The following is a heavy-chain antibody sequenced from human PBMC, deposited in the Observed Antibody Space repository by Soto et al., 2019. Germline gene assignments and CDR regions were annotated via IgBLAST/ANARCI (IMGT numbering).Heavy chain of an antibody. D-gene: IGHD4-4*01. Sequence: ASEKVSCKASGYTFTGYYMHWVRQAPGQGLEWMGWINPNSGGTNYAQKFQGRVTMTRDTSISTAYMELSRLRSDDTAVYYCARVAFGFSNRYYYGMDVWGQGTTVTVSS. CDR3: ARVAFGFSNRYYYGMDV. J-gene: IGHJ6*02. CDR2: INPNSGGT. V-gene: IGHV1-2*02. CDR1: GYTFTGYY.